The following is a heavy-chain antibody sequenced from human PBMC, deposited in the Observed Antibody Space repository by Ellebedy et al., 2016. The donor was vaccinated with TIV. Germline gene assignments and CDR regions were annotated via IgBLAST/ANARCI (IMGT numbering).Heavy chain of an antibody. D-gene: IGHD3-22*01. CDR2: IYPGDSDT. V-gene: IGHV5-51*01. J-gene: IGHJ5*02. Sequence: GESLKISCKGSGYSFTSYWIGWVRQMPGKGLEWMGIIYPGDSDTRYSPSFQGQVTISADKSISTAYLQWSSLKASDTAMYYCARREIVGGVPTGFDPWGQGTLVTVSS. CDR1: GYSFTSYW. CDR3: ARREIVGGVPTGFDP.